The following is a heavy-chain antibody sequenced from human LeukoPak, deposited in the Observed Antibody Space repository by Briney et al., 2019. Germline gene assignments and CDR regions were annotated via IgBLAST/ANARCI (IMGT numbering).Heavy chain of an antibody. J-gene: IGHJ4*02. D-gene: IGHD2-15*01. Sequence: GGSLRLSCTASGFTFGDYAVSWVRQAPGKGLEWAGFIRSKAYGGSAGYAASVKGRFTISRDDSKSIAYLEMNSLKIEDTAVYFCTRGLYLGYCSRGNCYIPGDYWGQGTLVTVSS. CDR1: GFTFGDYA. CDR2: IRSKAYGGSA. V-gene: IGHV3-49*04. CDR3: TRGLYLGYCSRGNCYIPGDY.